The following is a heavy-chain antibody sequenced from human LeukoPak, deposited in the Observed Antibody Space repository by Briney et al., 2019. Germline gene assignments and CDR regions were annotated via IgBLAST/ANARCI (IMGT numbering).Heavy chain of an antibody. CDR1: GFTFSGSA. D-gene: IGHD2-15*01. CDR3: TSFKFFGGFDY. Sequence: PGGSLRLSCAASGFTFSGSAMHWVRQASGKGLEWVGRIRSKANSYATAFAASVKGRFTISGDDSKNTAYLQMNSLKTEDTAVYYCTSFKFFGGFDYWGQGTLVTVSS. CDR2: IRSKANSYAT. V-gene: IGHV3-73*01. J-gene: IGHJ4*02.